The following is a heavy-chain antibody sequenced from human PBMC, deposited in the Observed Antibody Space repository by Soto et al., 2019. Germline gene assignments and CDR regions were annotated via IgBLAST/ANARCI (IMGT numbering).Heavy chain of an antibody. J-gene: IGHJ6*02. CDR3: AKVNSGYDFIGDYYYYGMDV. V-gene: IGHV3-30*18. CDR1: GFTFSSYG. Sequence: GGSLRLSCAASGFTFSSYGMHWVRQAPGKGLEWVAVISYDGSNKYYADSVKGRFTISRDNSKNTLYLQMNSLRAEDTAVYYCAKVNSGYDFIGDYYYYGMDVWGQGTTVTVSS. CDR2: ISYDGSNK. D-gene: IGHD5-12*01.